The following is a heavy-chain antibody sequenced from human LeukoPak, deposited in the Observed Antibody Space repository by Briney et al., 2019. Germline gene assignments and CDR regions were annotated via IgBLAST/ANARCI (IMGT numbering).Heavy chain of an antibody. D-gene: IGHD6-13*01. CDR2: ISSSSSYI. V-gene: IGHV3-21*01. CDR1: GFTFSSYS. Sequence: GGSLRLSCAASGFTFSSYSMNWVRQAPGKGLEWVSSISSSSSYIYYADSVEGRFTISRDNAKNSLYLQMNSLRAEDTAVYYCAREGPGSSWPPDDAFDTWGQGTMVTVSS. CDR3: AREGPGSSWPPDDAFDT. J-gene: IGHJ3*02.